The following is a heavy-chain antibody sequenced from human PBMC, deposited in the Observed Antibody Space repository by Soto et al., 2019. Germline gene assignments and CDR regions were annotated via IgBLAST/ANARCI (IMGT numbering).Heavy chain of an antibody. CDR3: AREGDGLGY. J-gene: IGHJ4*02. Sequence: SETLSLTCAVYGGSFSGYYWSWIRQPPVKGLEWIGEINHSGSTNYNPSLKSRVTISVDTSKNQFSLKLNSVTAADTAVYYCAREGDGLGYWGQGTLVTVSS. CDR2: INHSGST. CDR1: GGSFSGYY. D-gene: IGHD2-2*03. V-gene: IGHV4-34*01.